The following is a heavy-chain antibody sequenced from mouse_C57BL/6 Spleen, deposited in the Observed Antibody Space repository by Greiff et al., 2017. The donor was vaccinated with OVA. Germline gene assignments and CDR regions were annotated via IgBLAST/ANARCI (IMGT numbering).Heavy chain of an antibody. Sequence: VQLQQPGAELVRPGSSVKLSCKASGYTFTSYWMHWVKQRPIQGLEWIGNIDPSDSETHYNQKFKDKATLTVDKSSSTAYMQLSSLTSEDSAVYYCASGDYGGGYFDYWGQGTTLTVSS. CDR2: IDPSDSET. J-gene: IGHJ2*01. CDR3: ASGDYGGGYFDY. V-gene: IGHV1-52*01. D-gene: IGHD2-4*01. CDR1: GYTFTSYW.